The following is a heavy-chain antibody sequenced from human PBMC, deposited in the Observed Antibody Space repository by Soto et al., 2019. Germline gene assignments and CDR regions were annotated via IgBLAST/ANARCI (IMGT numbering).Heavy chain of an antibody. V-gene: IGHV4-39*01. Sequence: QLQLQESGPGLVKPSETLSLTCTVSGGSISSSSYYWGWIRQPPGKGLEWFGSIYYSGSTYYNPSLKSRVTISVDTSKNQFSLKLSSVTAADTAVYYCASLGYCSGGSCYSYAFDIWGQGTMVTVSS. CDR2: IYYSGST. J-gene: IGHJ3*02. CDR3: ASLGYCSGGSCYSYAFDI. CDR1: GGSISSSSYY. D-gene: IGHD2-15*01.